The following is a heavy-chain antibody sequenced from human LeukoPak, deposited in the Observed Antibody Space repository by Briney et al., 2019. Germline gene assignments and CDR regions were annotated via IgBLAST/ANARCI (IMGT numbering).Heavy chain of an antibody. CDR3: ATKYCSGGSCYHYWYFDL. J-gene: IGHJ2*01. CDR1: GFSFSTYW. D-gene: IGHD2-15*01. CDR2: ISSSGSPR. Sequence: PGGSLRLSCAASGFSFSTYWMSWVRQAPGKGLEWVSYISSSGSPRYYADSVKGRFTISRDNAKNSLYLQMNSLRAEDTAVYYCATKYCSGGSCYHYWYFDLWGRGTLVTVSS. V-gene: IGHV3-48*04.